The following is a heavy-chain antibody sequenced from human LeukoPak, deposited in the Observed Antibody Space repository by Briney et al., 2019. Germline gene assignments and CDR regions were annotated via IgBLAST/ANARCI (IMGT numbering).Heavy chain of an antibody. J-gene: IGHJ4*02. V-gene: IGHV3-23*01. CDR2: ISGSGGST. D-gene: IGHD3-10*01. CDR3: ARWRYYYADY. Sequence: PGGSLRLSCAASGFTFSSYAMSWVRQAPGKGLEWVSAISGSGGSTYYADSVKGRFTISRDNAKNSLYLQMNSLRAEDTAVYYCARWRYYYADYWGQGTLVTVSS. CDR1: GFTFSSYA.